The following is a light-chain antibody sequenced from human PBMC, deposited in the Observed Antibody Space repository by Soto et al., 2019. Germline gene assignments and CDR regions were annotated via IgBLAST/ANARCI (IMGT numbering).Light chain of an antibody. CDR2: DAS. CDR1: QSVSSK. CDR3: QQYNSWPPIT. J-gene: IGKJ5*01. Sequence: EIVLTQSPGTLSLSPGERATLSCRASQSVSSKLVWYQRKPGQAPRLLIYDASTRATGIPDRFSGGGSGTEFTLTISSLQSEDFVVYYCQQYNSWPPITFGQGTRLEI. V-gene: IGKV3-15*01.